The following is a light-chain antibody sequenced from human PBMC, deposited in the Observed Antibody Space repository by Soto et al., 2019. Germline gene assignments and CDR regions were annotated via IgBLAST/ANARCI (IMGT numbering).Light chain of an antibody. J-gene: IGKJ1*01. Sequence: EIVMTQSPATLSVSPGERATLSCRASQSVSSNLAWYQQKPGQAPRLLIYGASTRATGIPARFSGSGSGTELIPTISSLQSEDFAVYYCQQYNNWPPWTFGQGTKVEIK. CDR2: GAS. CDR3: QQYNNWPPWT. CDR1: QSVSSN. V-gene: IGKV3-15*01.